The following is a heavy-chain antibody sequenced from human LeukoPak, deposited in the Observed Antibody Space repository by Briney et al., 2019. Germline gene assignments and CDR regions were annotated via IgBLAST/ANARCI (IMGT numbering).Heavy chain of an antibody. Sequence: SETLSLTCTVSGGSISSYYWSWIRQPPGKGLEWIGYIYYSGSTNYNPSLKSRVTISVDTSKNQFSLKLSSVTAADTAVYYCARGRKKVRGVTTYYYYYYGMDVWGQGTTVTVSS. D-gene: IGHD3-10*01. V-gene: IGHV4-59*12. CDR1: GGSISSYY. J-gene: IGHJ6*02. CDR2: IYYSGST. CDR3: ARGRKKVRGVTTYYYYYYGMDV.